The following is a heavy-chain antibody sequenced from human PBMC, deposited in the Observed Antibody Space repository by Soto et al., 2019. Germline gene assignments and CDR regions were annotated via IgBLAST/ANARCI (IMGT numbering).Heavy chain of an antibody. CDR2: IYTSGIT. CDR3: VRMGYGPTDTSGYYVFDS. V-gene: IGHV4-4*07. J-gene: IGHJ5*01. CDR1: GGSVSSYY. D-gene: IGHD3-22*01. Sequence: SETLSLTCTVSGGSVSSYYWNWIRQPAGKGLEWIGRIYTSGITNYNPSLKSRVTMSVDTSKNQFSLRLNSVTAADTAVYYCVRMGYGPTDTSGYYVFDSWGQGTLVTVSS.